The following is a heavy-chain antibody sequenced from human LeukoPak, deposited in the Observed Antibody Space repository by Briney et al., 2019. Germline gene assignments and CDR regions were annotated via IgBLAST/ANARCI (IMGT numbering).Heavy chain of an antibody. V-gene: IGHV1-69*05. CDR2: IIPIFGTA. D-gene: IGHD3-10*01. CDR3: ASVTMARGVILDYYYYYMDV. J-gene: IGHJ6*03. CDR1: GGTFSSYA. Sequence: ASVKVSCKASGGTFSSYAISWVRQAPGQGLEWMGGIIPIFGTANYAQKFQGRVTITTDESTSTAYMELSSLRSEDTAVYYCASVTMARGVILDYYYYYMDVWGKGTTVTVSS.